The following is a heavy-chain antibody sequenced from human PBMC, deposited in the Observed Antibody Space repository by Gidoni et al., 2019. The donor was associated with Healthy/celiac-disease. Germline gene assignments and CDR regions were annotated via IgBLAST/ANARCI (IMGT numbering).Heavy chain of an antibody. CDR2: SKSKTDGGTT. J-gene: IGHJ4*02. V-gene: IGHV3-15*01. CDR3: TTEGSSGYYL. D-gene: IGHD3-22*01. CDR1: GFTFSNAW. Sequence: EVQLVESGGGLVKPGGSLRLSCAASGFTFSNAWMSWVRQAPGKGLEWVSRSKSKTDGGTTDYAAPVKGRFTISRDDSKNTLYLQMNSLKTEDTAVYYCTTEGSSGYYLWGQGTLVTVSS.